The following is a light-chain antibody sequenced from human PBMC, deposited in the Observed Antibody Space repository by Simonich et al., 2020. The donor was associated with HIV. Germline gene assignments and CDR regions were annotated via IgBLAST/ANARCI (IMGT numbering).Light chain of an antibody. CDR2: TNN. CDR1: RSNIGSNY. CDR3: AAWDDSLSGWV. V-gene: IGLV1-47*01. Sequence: QSVLTQPPSASGTPGQRVTISCSGSRSNIGSNYVYWYQQLPGTAPKLLIYTNNRRPSVVPGRCSGSKSGTSASLAISGLRSEDEADYYCAAWDDSLSGWVFGGGTKLTVL. J-gene: IGLJ3*02.